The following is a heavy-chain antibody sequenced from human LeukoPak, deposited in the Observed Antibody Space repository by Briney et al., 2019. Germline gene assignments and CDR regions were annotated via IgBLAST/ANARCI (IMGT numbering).Heavy chain of an antibody. CDR3: VRLSTDYDYMDV. CDR1: GFTFSNYD. CDR2: ITTARST. V-gene: IGHV3-48*03. Sequence: PGGSLRLSCAASGFTFSNYDMNWVRQAPGKGLEWVSYITTARSTFYADSVKGRFIISRDNAKNSLYLQFNSLRAEDTAVYYCVRLSTDYDYMDVWGKGTTVTISS. D-gene: IGHD4/OR15-4a*01. J-gene: IGHJ6*03.